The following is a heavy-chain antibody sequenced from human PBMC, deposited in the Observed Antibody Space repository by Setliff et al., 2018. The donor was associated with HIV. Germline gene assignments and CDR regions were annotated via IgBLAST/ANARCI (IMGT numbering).Heavy chain of an antibody. D-gene: IGHD3-3*01. V-gene: IGHV4-34*01. J-gene: IGHJ4*01. CDR2: INHSGST. CDR3: ARGRDYTGSWFRPFYLDF. Sequence: SDTLSLTCAVYGGSFSAYHWSWIRQTPGKGLEWLGEINHSGSTAYNLALESRVSMSIDTSKNQFSLKLTSVTAADTAIYYCARGRDYTGSWFRPFYLDFWGHGNLVTVS. CDR1: GGSFSAYH.